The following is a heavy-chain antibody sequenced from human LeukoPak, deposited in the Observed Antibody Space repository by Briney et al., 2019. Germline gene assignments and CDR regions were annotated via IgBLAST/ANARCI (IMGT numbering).Heavy chain of an antibody. CDR3: ARGSGSYSTYFDF. J-gene: IGHJ4*02. D-gene: IGHD1-26*01. Sequence: GGSLTLSCAASGFNFGDYGMTWVRQAPGEGLEWVAGICWNGGSTGYVDSVKGRFTISRDNGTNSLYLQMTSLRGEDTALYYCARGSGSYSTYFDFWGQGPLVTVSS. CDR1: GFNFGDYG. V-gene: IGHV3-20*04. CDR2: ICWNGGST.